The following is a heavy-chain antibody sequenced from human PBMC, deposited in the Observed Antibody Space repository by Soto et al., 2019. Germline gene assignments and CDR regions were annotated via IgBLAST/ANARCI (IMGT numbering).Heavy chain of an antibody. CDR3: TRLVEVPIVMYGFDV. J-gene: IGHJ3*01. CDR2: IRSKASNYAT. D-gene: IGHD3-16*01. V-gene: IGHV3-73*01. Sequence: EVQLVESGGGLVQPGGSLKLSCAASGFTFSDSAIHWVRQASGKGLEWVGRIRSKASNYATAYAASVRGRFTVSRDESKITAYLQMNSLKTEDTAVYYCTRLVEVPIVMYGFDVWGHGTLVTVSS. CDR1: GFTFSDSA.